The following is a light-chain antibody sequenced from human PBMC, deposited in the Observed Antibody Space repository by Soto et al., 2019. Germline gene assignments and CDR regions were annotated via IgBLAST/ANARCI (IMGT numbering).Light chain of an antibody. Sequence: IVVTQSPAPLTLSPGERATLSCRASQSVSSYLAWYQRKPGQAPRLLIYDASNRATGIPARFSGSGSGTDFTLTISSLEPEDFAVYYCQQRSNWPPWTFGQGTKVDIK. J-gene: IGKJ1*01. CDR2: DAS. CDR1: QSVSSY. CDR3: QQRSNWPPWT. V-gene: IGKV3-11*01.